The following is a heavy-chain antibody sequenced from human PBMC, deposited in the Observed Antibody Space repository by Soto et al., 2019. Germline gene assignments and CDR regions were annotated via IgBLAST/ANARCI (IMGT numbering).Heavy chain of an antibody. Sequence: GGSLRLSCAVSGLPFSNYDMSWARQAPGKGLDWVSSISGSGAKTYYADSVKGRFTISRDNSKNTLYLQMNSLRAEDTATYYCAKGGYSGYDPFDPWGQGTLVTVSS. CDR2: ISGSGAKT. V-gene: IGHV3-23*01. J-gene: IGHJ5*02. CDR3: AKGGYSGYDPFDP. CDR1: GLPFSNYD. D-gene: IGHD5-12*01.